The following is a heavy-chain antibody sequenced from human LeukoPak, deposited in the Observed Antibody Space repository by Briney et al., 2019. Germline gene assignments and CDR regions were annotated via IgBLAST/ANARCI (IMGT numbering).Heavy chain of an antibody. CDR2: ISSSSSYI. D-gene: IGHD6-25*01. Sequence: GGSLRLSCAASGFTFSSYSMNWVRQARGKGLEWVSSISSSSSYIYYADSVKGRFTISRDNAKNSLYLQMNSLRAEDTAVYYCAPTAASDAFDIWGQGTMVTVSS. J-gene: IGHJ3*02. V-gene: IGHV3-21*01. CDR3: APTAASDAFDI. CDR1: GFTFSSYS.